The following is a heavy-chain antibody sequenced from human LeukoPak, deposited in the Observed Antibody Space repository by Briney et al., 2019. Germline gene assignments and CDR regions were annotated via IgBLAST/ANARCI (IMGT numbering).Heavy chain of an antibody. D-gene: IGHD6-13*01. CDR2: INHSGST. CDR3: AGRAPHRAAVEGVYYYYYMDV. J-gene: IGHJ6*03. Sequence: SETLSLTCAVYGGSFSGYYWSWIRQPPGKGLEWIGEINHSGSTNYNPSLKSRVTISVDTSKNQFSLKLSSVTAADTAVYYCAGRAPHRAAVEGVYYYYYMDVWGKGTTVTVSS. CDR1: GGSFSGYY. V-gene: IGHV4-34*01.